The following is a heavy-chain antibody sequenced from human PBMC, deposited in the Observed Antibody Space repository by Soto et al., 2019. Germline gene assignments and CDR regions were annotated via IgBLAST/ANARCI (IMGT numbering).Heavy chain of an antibody. D-gene: IGHD3-10*01. V-gene: IGHV3-30*18. J-gene: IGHJ6*02. CDR1: GFTFSSYG. CDR2: ISYDGSNK. CDR3: AKESKSWFASNDYYYCGMDV. Sequence: QVQLVESGGGVVQPGRSLRLSCAASGFTFSSYGMHWVRQAPGKGLEWVAVISYDGSNKYYADSVKGRFTISRDNSKNTLYLQMNSLRAEDTAVYYCAKESKSWFASNDYYYCGMDVWGQGTTVTVSS.